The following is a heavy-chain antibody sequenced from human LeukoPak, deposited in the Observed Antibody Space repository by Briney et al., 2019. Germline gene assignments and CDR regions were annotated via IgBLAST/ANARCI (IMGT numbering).Heavy chain of an antibody. CDR2: LSGSSATR. Sequence: GGSLRLSCAASGFTFSSYGMNWVRQAPGKGLEWVSYLSGSSATRYYADSVKGRFTIFRDNAKNSLYLQINSLRAEDTAVYYCARDRGILARSSPIDYWGQGILVIVSS. CDR3: ARDRGILARSSPIDY. J-gene: IGHJ4*02. V-gene: IGHV3-48*01. CDR1: GFTFSSYG. D-gene: IGHD2-15*01.